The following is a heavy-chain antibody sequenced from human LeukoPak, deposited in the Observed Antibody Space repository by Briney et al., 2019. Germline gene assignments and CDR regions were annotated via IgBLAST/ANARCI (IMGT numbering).Heavy chain of an antibody. CDR2: IIPIFGTA. D-gene: IGHD3-22*01. V-gene: IGHV1-69*06. CDR1: GGTFSSYA. Sequence: ASVKVSCKASGGTFSSYAISWVRQAPGQGLEWMGGIIPIFGTANYAQKFQGRVTITADKSTSTAYMELSSLRSEDTAVYYCATQLSSGWPLRHLPFDYWGQGTLVTVSS. CDR3: ATQLSSGWPLRHLPFDY. J-gene: IGHJ4*02.